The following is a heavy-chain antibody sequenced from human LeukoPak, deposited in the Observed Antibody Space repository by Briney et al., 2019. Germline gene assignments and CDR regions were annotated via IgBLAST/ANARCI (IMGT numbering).Heavy chain of an antibody. CDR3: VRSPDDPSYFYYMDV. Sequence: GGSLRLSCAASGFTLSRFAMHWVRQAPGKGLEWVALISYDGGKKWYADSVKGRFSISRDNSKNTLSLQMNSLRAEDTAVYYCVRSPDDPSYFYYMDVWGNGTTVTVSS. J-gene: IGHJ6*03. V-gene: IGHV3-30*01. CDR2: ISYDGGKK. CDR1: GFTLSRFA.